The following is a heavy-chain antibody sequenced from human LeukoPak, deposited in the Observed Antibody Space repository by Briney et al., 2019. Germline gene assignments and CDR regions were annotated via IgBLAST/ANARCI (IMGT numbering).Heavy chain of an antibody. CDR1: GITLSVYW. CDR3: ARSGSGYFDY. V-gene: IGHV3-7*01. J-gene: IGHJ4*02. CDR2: IKQDGSEK. Sequence: TGGSLRLSCAASGITLSVYWMSWVRQAPGKGLEWVANIKQDGSEKYYRDSVQGRFTISGDNAKNSLYLQMNSLRAEDTAVYYCARSGSGYFDYWGQGSLVTVSS.